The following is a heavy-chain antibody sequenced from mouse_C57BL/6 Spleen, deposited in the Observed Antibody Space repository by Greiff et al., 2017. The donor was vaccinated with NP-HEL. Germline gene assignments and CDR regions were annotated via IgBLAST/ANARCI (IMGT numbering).Heavy chain of an antibody. CDR1: GYAFSSSW. CDR3: APTITTVVAPFDY. V-gene: IGHV1-82*01. CDR2: IYPGDGDT. J-gene: IGHJ2*01. D-gene: IGHD1-1*01. Sequence: QVQLKQSGPELVKPGASVKISCKASGYAFSSSWMNWVKQRPGKGLEWIGRIYPGDGDTNYNGKFKGKATLTADKSSSTAYMQLSSLTSEDSAVYFCAPTITTVVAPFDYWGQGTTLTVSS.